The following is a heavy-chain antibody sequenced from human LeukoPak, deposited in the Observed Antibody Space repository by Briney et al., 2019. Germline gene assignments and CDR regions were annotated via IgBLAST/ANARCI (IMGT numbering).Heavy chain of an antibody. J-gene: IGHJ4*02. CDR2: ISSSGSTI. CDR1: GFTVSSNY. Sequence: GGSLRLSCAASGFTVSSNYLSWVRQAPGKGLEWVSYISSSGSTIYYADSVKGRFTISRDNAKNSLYLQMNSLRAEDTAVYYCARRGYSYGYGDFWGQGTLVTVSS. V-gene: IGHV3-11*04. D-gene: IGHD5-18*01. CDR3: ARRGYSYGYGDF.